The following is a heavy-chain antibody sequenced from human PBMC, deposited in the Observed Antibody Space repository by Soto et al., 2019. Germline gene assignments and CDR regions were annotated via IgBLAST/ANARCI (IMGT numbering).Heavy chain of an antibody. Sequence: ETLSHTCAVKGASCIGYYLILIRQPTGKGLEWIGEINHSGSTNYNPSLKSRVTISVDTSKNQFSLKLSSVTAADTAVYYCARAVRFVAARRYFDYWGQGTRVTVSS. CDR3: ARAVRFVAARRYFDY. D-gene: IGHD2-15*01. J-gene: IGHJ4*02. CDR2: INHSGST. CDR1: GASCIGYY. V-gene: IGHV4-34*01.